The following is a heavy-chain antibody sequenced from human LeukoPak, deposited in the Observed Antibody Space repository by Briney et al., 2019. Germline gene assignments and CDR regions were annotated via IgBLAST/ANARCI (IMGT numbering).Heavy chain of an antibody. Sequence: PGMSLRLSCAASGLPFSSYGMHWVRQAPGKGLEWVAAISNDGSNKFYADSVKGRFALSRDNPTSTVILQMNSLRAEDTAVYYCAKGGGSIGRSYYFDYWGQGTLVTVSS. CDR2: ISNDGSNK. J-gene: IGHJ4*02. D-gene: IGHD2-15*01. CDR3: AKGGGSIGRSYYFDY. V-gene: IGHV3-30*18. CDR1: GLPFSSYG.